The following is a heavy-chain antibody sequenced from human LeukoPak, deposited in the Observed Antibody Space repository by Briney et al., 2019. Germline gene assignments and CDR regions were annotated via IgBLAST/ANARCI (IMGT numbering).Heavy chain of an antibody. Sequence: ASVKVSCKAFGFTLIGYHMHWVRQAPGRGPEWMGWIDRISGGSSPAQKFQGRVTMKRDTSMGTFYMDRSRLTSVDPAIYYCVLSDYMWGFPSRGVGTQVTVSS. CDR1: GFTLIGYH. J-gene: IGHJ4*01. V-gene: IGHV1-2*02. D-gene: IGHD3-16*01. CDR2: IDRISGGS. CDR3: VLSDYMWGFPS.